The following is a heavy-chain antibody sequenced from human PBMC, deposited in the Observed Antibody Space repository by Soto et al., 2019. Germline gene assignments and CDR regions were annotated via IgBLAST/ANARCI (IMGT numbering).Heavy chain of an antibody. V-gene: IGHV3-9*01. CDR3: AKDNGGVWSAPGGGSYAYYGMDV. D-gene: IGHD3-3*01. J-gene: IGHJ6*02. CDR2: ISWDSGTI. Sequence: EVHLVESGGDLVQPGGSLRLSCAASGFTFGDHAMHWVRQVPGRGLEWVSGISWDSGTIDYGASVEGRFTISRDNAKNSLYLQMNSLRPEDTGFYFCAKDNGGVWSAPGGGSYAYYGMDVWGQGTTVAVSS. CDR1: GFTFGDHA.